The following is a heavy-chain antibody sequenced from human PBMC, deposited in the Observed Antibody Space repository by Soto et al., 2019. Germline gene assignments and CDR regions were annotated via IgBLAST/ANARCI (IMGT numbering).Heavy chain of an antibody. CDR2: IYWTTDE. D-gene: IGHD2-15*01. Sequence: QVTLKESGPTLVKPTPTLTLTFTFSGFSRNTSGVGGGWIRQPPGNALDLLALIYWTTDERSRPSRTSRLTTTQDTSKNQVVLTMTNMDPVDTATYYWAHTPRYCSGRSCAWDAFDIWGQGTMVTVSS. J-gene: IGHJ3*02. CDR1: GFSRNTSGVG. CDR3: AHTPRYCSGRSCAWDAFDI. V-gene: IGHV2-5*01.